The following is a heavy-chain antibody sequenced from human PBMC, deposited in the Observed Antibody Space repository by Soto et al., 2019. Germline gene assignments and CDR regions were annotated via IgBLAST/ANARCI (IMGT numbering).Heavy chain of an antibody. J-gene: IGHJ6*02. Sequence: ASVKVSCKASGYTFTGYYMHWVRQAPGQGLEWMGWINPNSGGTNYAQKFQGWVTMTRDTSISTAYMELSRLRSDDTAVYYCARGVSPHYYYYYGMDVWGQGTTVTVSS. D-gene: IGHD2-8*01. CDR1: GYTFTGYY. CDR2: INPNSGGT. CDR3: ARGVSPHYYYYYGMDV. V-gene: IGHV1-2*04.